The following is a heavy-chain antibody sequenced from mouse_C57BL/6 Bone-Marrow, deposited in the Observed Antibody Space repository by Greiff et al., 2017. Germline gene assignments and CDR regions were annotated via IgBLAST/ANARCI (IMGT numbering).Heavy chain of an antibody. CDR2: IDPADGET. CDR1: GFTFTDDC. V-gene: IGHV1-52*01. J-gene: IGHJ2*01. Sequence: QVQLQQPGAELVRPGASVKLSCTASGFTFTDDCMHWVKQRPIQGLEWIGYIDPADGETYYDSKFKGKATLTVDTSSSTAYMQLSSLTSEDTAVYYCATLSSSVERDYWGQGTTLTVSS. D-gene: IGHD1-1*01. CDR3: ATLSSSVERDY.